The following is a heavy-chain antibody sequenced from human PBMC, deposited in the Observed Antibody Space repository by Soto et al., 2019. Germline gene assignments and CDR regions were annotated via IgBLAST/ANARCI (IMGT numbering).Heavy chain of an antibody. V-gene: IGHV4-59*01. CDR1: GGSISSYY. CDR2: IYYSGST. J-gene: IGHJ4*02. D-gene: IGHD6-6*01. CDR3: ARLSSSSGLVDY. Sequence: SETLSLTCTVSGGSISSYYWSWIRQPPGKGLEWIGYIYYSGSTNYNPSLKSRVTISVDTSKNQFSLKLSSVTAADTAVYYCARLSSSSGLVDYWGQGTLVTVSS.